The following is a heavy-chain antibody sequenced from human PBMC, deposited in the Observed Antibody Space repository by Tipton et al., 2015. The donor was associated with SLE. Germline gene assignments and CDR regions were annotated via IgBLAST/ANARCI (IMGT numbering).Heavy chain of an antibody. Sequence: SLRLSCAASGFTFDDYAMHWVRQAPGKGLEWVSGISWNSGSIGYADSVKGRFTISRDNAKNSLYLQMNSLRAEDTALDYCAKEGGVGMDVWGQGTTFTVSS. CDR1: GFTFDDYA. CDR2: ISWNSGSI. CDR3: AKEGGVGMDV. V-gene: IGHV3-9*01. D-gene: IGHD3-16*01. J-gene: IGHJ6*02.